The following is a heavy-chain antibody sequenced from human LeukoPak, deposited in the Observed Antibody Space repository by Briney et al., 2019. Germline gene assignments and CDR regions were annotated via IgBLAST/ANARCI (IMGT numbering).Heavy chain of an antibody. V-gene: IGHV1-8*01. J-gene: IGHJ4*02. CDR2: MNPNSGNT. D-gene: IGHD5-24*01. Sequence: EASVKVSCKASGYTFTSYDINWVRQATGQGLEWMGWMNPNSGNTGYAQKFQGRVTMTRNTSVSTAYMELSSLRSEDTAVYYCASGFKDKLMATIGSDFDYWGQGTLVTVSS. CDR1: GYTFTSYD. CDR3: ASGFKDKLMATIGSDFDY.